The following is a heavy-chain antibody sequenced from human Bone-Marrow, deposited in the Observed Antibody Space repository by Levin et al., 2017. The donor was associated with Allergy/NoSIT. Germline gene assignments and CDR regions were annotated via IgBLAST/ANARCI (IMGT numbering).Heavy chain of an antibody. CDR3: AKGGTHSTNVLDD. D-gene: IGHD3-16*01. CDR1: GFTFSSYA. CDR2: ISGSGGST. J-gene: IGHJ4*02. V-gene: IGHV3-23*01. Sequence: LSLTCAASGFTFSSYAMSWVRQAPGKGLEWVSTISGSGGSTYYADSVKGRFTISRGNSKSTLYLQMNSLGAEDTAVYYCAKGGTHSTNVLDDWGQGTLVTVSS.